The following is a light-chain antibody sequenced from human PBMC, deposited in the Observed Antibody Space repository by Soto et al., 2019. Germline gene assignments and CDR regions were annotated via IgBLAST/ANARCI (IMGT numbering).Light chain of an antibody. CDR3: SSYTGSATLVV. Sequence: QSALTQPASESGSPGQSITISCTGTSSDVGGNKYVSWYQQHPGKAPKLITYEVSNRPSGVSNRFSGSKSGNTASLTISGXXXXXXXXYYXSSYTGSATLVVFGGGTKL. CDR1: SSDVGGNKY. J-gene: IGLJ3*02. V-gene: IGLV2-14*01. CDR2: EVS.